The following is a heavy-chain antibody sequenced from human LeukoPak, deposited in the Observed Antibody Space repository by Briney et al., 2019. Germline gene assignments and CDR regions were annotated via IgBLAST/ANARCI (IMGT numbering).Heavy chain of an antibody. Sequence: GGSLRLSCAASGFTFSSYAMHWVRQAPGKGLEYVSAISSNGGSTYYANSVKGRFTISRDNSKNTLYLQMGSLRAEDMAVYYCARSHLWSGYQEFDYWGQGTLVTISS. D-gene: IGHD3-3*01. CDR1: GFTFSSYA. CDR2: ISSNGGST. V-gene: IGHV3-64*01. CDR3: ARSHLWSGYQEFDY. J-gene: IGHJ4*02.